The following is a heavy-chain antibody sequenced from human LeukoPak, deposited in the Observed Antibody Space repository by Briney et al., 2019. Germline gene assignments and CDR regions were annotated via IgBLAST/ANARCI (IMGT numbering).Heavy chain of an antibody. Sequence: SPTLSLTCAISGDSVSSNSAAWNWTTQSPSRGLEWLGRTYYRSKWYNDYAVSVKSRITINPNTTKNQFSMQLTSVTPEDTAVYYCARDGTMRSGPAFDIWGQGTMVTVSS. CDR2: TYYRSKWYN. J-gene: IGHJ3*02. D-gene: IGHD3-3*01. CDR3: ARDGTMRSGPAFDI. V-gene: IGHV6-1*01. CDR1: GDSVSSNSAA.